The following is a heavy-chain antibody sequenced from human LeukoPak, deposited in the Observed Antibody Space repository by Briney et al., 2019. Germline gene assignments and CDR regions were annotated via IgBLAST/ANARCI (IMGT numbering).Heavy chain of an antibody. CDR2: IYHSGST. J-gene: IGHJ5*02. D-gene: IGHD2-2*01. CDR1: GGSISSSNW. CDR3: ARAPATREPYNWFDP. Sequence: PSETLSLTCAVSGGSISSSNWWSWVRQPPGKGLEWIGEIYHSGSTNYNPSLKSRVTISVDKSKNQFSLKLSSVTAADTAVYYCARAPATREPYNWFDPWGQGTLVTVSS. V-gene: IGHV4-4*02.